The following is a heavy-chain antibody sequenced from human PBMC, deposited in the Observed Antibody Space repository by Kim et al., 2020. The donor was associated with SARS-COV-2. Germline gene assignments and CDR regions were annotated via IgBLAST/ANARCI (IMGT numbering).Heavy chain of an antibody. Sequence: SVKVSCKASGGTFSSYAISWVRQAPGQGLEWMGGIIPIFGTANYAQKFQGRVTITADESTSTAYMELSSLRSEDTAVYYCAIIITIFGVVLFDPWGQGTLVTVSS. D-gene: IGHD3-3*01. J-gene: IGHJ5*02. CDR1: GGTFSSYA. CDR2: IIPIFGTA. V-gene: IGHV1-69*13. CDR3: AIIITIFGVVLFDP.